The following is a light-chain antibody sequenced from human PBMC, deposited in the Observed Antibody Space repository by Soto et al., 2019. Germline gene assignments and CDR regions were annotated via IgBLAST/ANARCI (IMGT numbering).Light chain of an antibody. CDR1: SSDVGGHNY. V-gene: IGLV2-14*03. Sequence: QAVLTQPGSVSGSPGQSITISCTGTSSDVGGHNYVSWYQHHPGKAPKLIIYDVTNRPSGVSNPFSGSKSGNTASLTISGLQPEDEADYYCSSYTTSNTRQIVFGTGTKVTVL. J-gene: IGLJ1*01. CDR2: DVT. CDR3: SSYTTSNTRQIV.